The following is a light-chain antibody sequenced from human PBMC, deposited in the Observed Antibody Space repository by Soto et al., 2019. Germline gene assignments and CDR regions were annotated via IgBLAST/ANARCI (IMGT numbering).Light chain of an antibody. CDR2: TSS. CDR3: QQSYSNPRT. Sequence: DIQMTQSPSSLSASVGDRVTITCRASRNVRGNVNWFQQKPGEAPKLLIHTSSRLQSGVPSRFSGSGFGTDFTLTIDSLQPEDFATFYCQQSYSNPRTFGQGTTLESK. V-gene: IGKV1-39*01. CDR1: RNVRGN. J-gene: IGKJ2*01.